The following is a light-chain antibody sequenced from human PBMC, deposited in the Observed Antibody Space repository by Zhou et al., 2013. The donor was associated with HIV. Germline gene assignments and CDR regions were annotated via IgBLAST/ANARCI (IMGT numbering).Light chain of an antibody. CDR1: QSIRTY. V-gene: IGKV1-39*01. CDR2: AAS. J-gene: IGKJ2*01. Sequence: DIQMTQSPSSLSASVGDRVAITCRASQSIRTYLNWYQQKPGKAPKFLISAASSLQSGVPSRFSGSGSGTDFTLTISSLQPEDFATYYCQQSYSTLRYTFGQGTKLEIK. CDR3: QQSYSTLRYT.